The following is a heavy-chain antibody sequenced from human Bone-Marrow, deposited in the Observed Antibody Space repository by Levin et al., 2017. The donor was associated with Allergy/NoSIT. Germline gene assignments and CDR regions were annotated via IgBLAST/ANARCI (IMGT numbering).Heavy chain of an antibody. CDR1: GFSVSRIF. J-gene: IGHJ3*02. D-gene: IGHD3-10*01. CDR2: IYNDDKT. V-gene: IGHV3-53*01. CDR3: VKDRGFPSAFDI. Sequence: TGGSLRLSCAASGFSVSRIFMAWVRQAPGKGLEWVSIIYNDDKTFNADSVKGRFTTSRDTSQNTLFLQMNSLTAEDTAVNYWVKDRGFPSAFDIWGQGTMVTVSP.